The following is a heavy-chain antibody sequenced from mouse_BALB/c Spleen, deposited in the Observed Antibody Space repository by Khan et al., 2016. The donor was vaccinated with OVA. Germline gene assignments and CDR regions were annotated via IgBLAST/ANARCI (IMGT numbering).Heavy chain of an antibody. D-gene: IGHD2-12*01. CDR2: ISNGGGST. Sequence: EVELVESGGGLVQPGGSLKLSCATSGFTFSDYYMYWVRQTPEKRLEWVAYISNGGGSTYYPDTVKGRFTISRDNAKNILYLQMSRLKSEDTAIFYCARQLYGAMDYWGQGTSVTVSS. J-gene: IGHJ4*01. CDR1: GFTFSDYY. CDR3: ARQLYGAMDY. V-gene: IGHV5-12*02.